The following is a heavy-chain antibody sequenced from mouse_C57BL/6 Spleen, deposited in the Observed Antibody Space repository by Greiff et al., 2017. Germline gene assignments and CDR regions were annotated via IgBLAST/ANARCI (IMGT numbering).Heavy chain of an antibody. CDR2: INPNNGGT. Sequence: EVQLQQSGPELVKPGASVKISCKASGYTFTDYYMNWVKQSHGKSLEWIGDINPNNGGTSYNQKFKGKATLTVDKSSSTAYMELRSLTSEDSAVYYCARYSYYYGSSLDYWGQGTTLTVSS. CDR3: ARYSYYYGSSLDY. CDR1: GYTFTDYY. V-gene: IGHV1-26*01. J-gene: IGHJ2*01. D-gene: IGHD1-1*01.